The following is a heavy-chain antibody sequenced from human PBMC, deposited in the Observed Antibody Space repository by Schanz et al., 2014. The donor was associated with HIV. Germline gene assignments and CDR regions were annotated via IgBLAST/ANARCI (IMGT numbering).Heavy chain of an antibody. D-gene: IGHD5-18*01. CDR3: ARETIQLCPDY. J-gene: IGHJ4*02. CDR2: IRYDGSDK. CDR1: GFNFRTYG. Sequence: QVQLVESGGGVVQPGRSLRLSCAASGFNFRTYGMHWARRAPGKGPEWVADIRYDGSDKYYADSVKGRFTISRDNSKKTLYLQMNILRAEDTAVYYCARETIQLCPDYWGQGTLVTVSS. V-gene: IGHV3-33*01.